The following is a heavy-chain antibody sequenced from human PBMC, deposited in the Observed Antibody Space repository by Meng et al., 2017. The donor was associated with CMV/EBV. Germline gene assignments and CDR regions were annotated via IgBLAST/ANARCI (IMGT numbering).Heavy chain of an antibody. J-gene: IGHJ4*02. CDR2: IDPSDSYT. CDR3: AVGWYFDFDY. Sequence: KVSCKGSGYSFTNYWISRVRQMPGKALEWTGTIDPSDSYTNYSPSFQGHVTISADKSISTAYLQWSSLKASDTAMYYCAVGWYFDFDYWGQGTLVTVSS. V-gene: IGHV5-10-1*01. CDR1: GYSFTNYW. D-gene: IGHD1-14*01.